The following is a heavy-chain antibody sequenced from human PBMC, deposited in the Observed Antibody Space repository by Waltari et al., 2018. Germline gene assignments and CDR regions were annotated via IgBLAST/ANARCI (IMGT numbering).Heavy chain of an antibody. CDR2: IYYSGIT. D-gene: IGHD2-8*01. CDR1: GVSLSSLSFY. J-gene: IGHJ2*01. Sequence: QLQLQESGPGLVKPSETLSLTCTVSGVSLSSLSFYWGWIRQPPGKGLEWIGSIYYSGITYYNPSLKSRVTISVDTSKNQFSLKLSSVTAADTAVYYCARHPAMTIMLWYFDLWGRGTLVTVSS. CDR3: ARHPAMTIMLWYFDL. V-gene: IGHV4-39*01.